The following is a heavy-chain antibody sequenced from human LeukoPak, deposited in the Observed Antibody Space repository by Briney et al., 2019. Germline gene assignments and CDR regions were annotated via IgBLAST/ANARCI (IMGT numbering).Heavy chain of an antibody. CDR2: ISHSGDT. CDR1: GASFSAYY. D-gene: IGHD3-16*01. V-gene: IGHV4-34*01. Sequence: PSETLSLTCAVSGASFSAYYWGWMRQSPGKGLEWIGEISHSGDTIYNPSLKSRVTISVDTSKSQFSLNLNSMTAADTAVYYCVGGHNHIWGMSDFWGQGTQVTVSS. CDR3: VGGHNHIWGMSDF. J-gene: IGHJ4*02.